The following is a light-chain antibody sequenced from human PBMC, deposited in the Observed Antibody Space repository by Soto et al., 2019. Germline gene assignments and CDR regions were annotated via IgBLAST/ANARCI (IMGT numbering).Light chain of an antibody. V-gene: IGKV3-15*01. CDR2: GAS. J-gene: IGKJ1*01. CDR3: QQYNNWPPWT. CDR1: QSVSSK. Sequence: EIVMTQSPATLSVSPGERATLSCRASQSVSSKLAWYQQKPGQAPRLLIYGASTRATGIPARFSGSGSGTEINLTISSMQSEDYAVYYCQQYNNWPPWTFGQGTKVEIK.